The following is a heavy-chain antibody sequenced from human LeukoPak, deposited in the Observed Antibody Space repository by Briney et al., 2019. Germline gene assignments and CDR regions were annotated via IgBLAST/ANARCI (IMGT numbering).Heavy chain of an antibody. CDR1: GFTFSSYE. D-gene: IGHD6-25*01. Sequence: GGSLRLSCAASGFTFSSYEMNWVRQAPGRGLEWVSYISSSGSTIYYADSVKGRFTISRDNAKNSLYLQMNSLRAEDTAVYYCAREWQRTFDYWGQGTLVTVSS. J-gene: IGHJ4*02. CDR2: ISSSGSTI. V-gene: IGHV3-48*03. CDR3: AREWQRTFDY.